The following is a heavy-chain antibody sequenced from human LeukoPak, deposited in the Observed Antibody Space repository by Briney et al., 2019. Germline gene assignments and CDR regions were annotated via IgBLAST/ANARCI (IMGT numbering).Heavy chain of an antibody. Sequence: TGGSLRLSCAASGFTFSSYWMHWVRQAPGKGLVGVSRITSDGSTTSYADSVKGRFTISRDNAKNTLYLQMNSLRAEDTAVYYCARDGSLPDYWGQGTLVTVSS. CDR3: ARDGSLPDY. CDR1: GFTFSSYW. J-gene: IGHJ4*02. V-gene: IGHV3-74*01. D-gene: IGHD2-15*01. CDR2: ITSDGSTT.